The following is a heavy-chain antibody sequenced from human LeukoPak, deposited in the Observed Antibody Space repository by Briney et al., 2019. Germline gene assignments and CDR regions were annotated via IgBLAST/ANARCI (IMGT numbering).Heavy chain of an antibody. V-gene: IGHV5-51*01. D-gene: IGHD3-22*01. J-gene: IGHJ4*02. CDR2: IYPGDSDT. CDR1: GYSFTSYW. Sequence: GESLKISCKGSGYSFTSYWIGWVRQMPGKGLEWMGIIYPGDSDTRYSPSFQGQVTISADKSISTAYLQWSSLKASDTAMYYCARVDYYDSSGYLSPFDYWGQGTLVTVSS. CDR3: ARVDYYDSSGYLSPFDY.